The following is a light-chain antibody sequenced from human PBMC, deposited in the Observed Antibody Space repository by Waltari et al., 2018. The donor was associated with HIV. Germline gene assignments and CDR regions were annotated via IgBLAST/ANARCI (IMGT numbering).Light chain of an antibody. V-gene: IGLV1-44*01. CDR2: SND. J-gene: IGLJ1*01. CDR3: ATWDDSLNGQV. CDR1: TPNIGSNT. Sequence: QSVLTQSPSASGPPGQRVTLYCFGTTPNIGSNTVHWYQQFPGTAPKLLIYSNDQRPSGVPDRFSGSKSDYSASLAISWLQSEDDGDYYCATWDDSLNGQVFGSGTKVTVL.